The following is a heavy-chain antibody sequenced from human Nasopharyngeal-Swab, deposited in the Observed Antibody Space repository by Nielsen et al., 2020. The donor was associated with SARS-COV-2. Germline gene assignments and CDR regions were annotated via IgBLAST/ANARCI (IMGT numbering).Heavy chain of an antibody. V-gene: IGHV3-48*04. J-gene: IGHJ2*01. Sequence: GGSLRLSCAASGFTFSSYSMNWIRQAPGKGLEWISYISSTTYTTYYVDSVKGRFTISRDNAKNSLFLQMNSLRSEDTAVYYCARDLLSSWRAIGNWYFDLWGRGTLVTVSS. CDR3: ARDLLSSWRAIGNWYFDL. CDR1: GFTFSSYS. CDR2: ISSTTYTT. D-gene: IGHD6-13*01.